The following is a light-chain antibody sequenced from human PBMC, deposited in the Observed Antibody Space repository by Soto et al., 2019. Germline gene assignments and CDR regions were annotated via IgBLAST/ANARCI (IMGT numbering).Light chain of an antibody. CDR2: DSN. Sequence: QSVLTQPPSVSAAPGQKVSISCSGSSSNVTNNDVSWYQHLPGTAPKLLIFDSNKRPSGIPDRFSGSKSGTSATLDITGLQTGDEGDYYCSSYTNSSPYVFGTGTKLTVL. J-gene: IGLJ1*01. CDR3: SSYTNSSPYV. CDR1: SSNVTNND. V-gene: IGLV1-51*01.